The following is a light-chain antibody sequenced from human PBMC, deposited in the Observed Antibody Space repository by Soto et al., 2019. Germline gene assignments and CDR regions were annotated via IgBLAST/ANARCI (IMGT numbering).Light chain of an antibody. CDR2: DVS. J-gene: IGLJ1*01. CDR1: SSDVGGYNY. V-gene: IGLV2-14*01. CDR3: CSYTTSNTRQIV. Sequence: QSVLTQPASVSGSPGQSIIISCTGTSSDVGGYNYVSWYQQHPGKAPKFMIYDVSNRPSGVSNRFSGSKSGNTASLTISGLQAEDEADYYCCSYTTSNTRQIVFGTGTKLTVL.